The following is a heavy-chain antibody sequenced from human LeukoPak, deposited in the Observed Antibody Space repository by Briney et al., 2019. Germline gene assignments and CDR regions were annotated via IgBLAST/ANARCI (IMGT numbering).Heavy chain of an antibody. CDR2: ISGGGSSI. Sequence: GGSLRLSCAASGFTFSDYYMSWIRQAPGKGLECVSYISGGGSSIDYADSVKGRFTISRDNAKNSLYLQMSSLRAEDTAVYYCARVGHRWQGDYWGREPWSPSPQ. J-gene: IGHJ4*02. CDR3: ARVGHRWQGDY. V-gene: IGHV3-11*01. CDR1: GFTFSDYY. D-gene: IGHD4-23*01.